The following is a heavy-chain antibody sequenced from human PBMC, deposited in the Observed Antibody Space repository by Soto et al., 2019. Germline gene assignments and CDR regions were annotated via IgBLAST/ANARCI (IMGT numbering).Heavy chain of an antibody. Sequence: QVQLVQSGTDVKKPGVSVRVSCKASGYTFTSYAMHWVRQAPGQRLEWRGWINAGNGNTKYSQKFQGRVTITRDTSASTAYMELSSLRSEDTAVYYCARDHVAAGRSVGDWFDPWGQGTLVTVSS. J-gene: IGHJ5*02. CDR1: GYTFTSYA. V-gene: IGHV1-3*01. D-gene: IGHD1-26*01. CDR2: INAGNGNT. CDR3: ARDHVAAGRSVGDWFDP.